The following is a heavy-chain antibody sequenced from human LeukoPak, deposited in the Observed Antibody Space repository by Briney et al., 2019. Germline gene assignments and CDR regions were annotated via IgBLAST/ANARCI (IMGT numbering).Heavy chain of an antibody. CDR2: IKLDRGGT. CDR3: ARDLVDSRGWYSIDC. D-gene: IGHD6-19*01. CDR1: VYTLTEYY. V-gene: IGHV1-2*04. Sequence: ASVKVSCKASVYTLTEYYMHWVRQAPGKGLEWMGGIKLDRGGTTHAQKWEGWVTMNRDTTTSTVYKELSRVTSDETGVYYCARDLVDSRGWYSIDCWGEGTLVTVSS. J-gene: IGHJ4*02.